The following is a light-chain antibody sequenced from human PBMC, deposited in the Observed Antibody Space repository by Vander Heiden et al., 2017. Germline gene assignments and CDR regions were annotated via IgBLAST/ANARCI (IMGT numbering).Light chain of an antibody. CDR3: QVWESSSDLLYV. CDR1: NIGSNS. CDR2: DAS. V-gene: IGLV3-21*02. Sequence: SSVLTQPPSVSVAAGQTAKITCGGNNIGSNSVHWYQQRPCQAPLLVVYDASDRPSGNPERFSGSNSGNTATLTISRVEAGDEADYYCQVWESSSDLLYVFGTGTKVTVL. J-gene: IGLJ1*01.